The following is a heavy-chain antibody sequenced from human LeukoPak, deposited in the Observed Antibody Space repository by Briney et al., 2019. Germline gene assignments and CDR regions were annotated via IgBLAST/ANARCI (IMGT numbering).Heavy chain of an antibody. CDR2: ISYDGSNK. J-gene: IGHJ6*02. Sequence: GGSLRLSCAASGFTLGSYYMHWVRHAPGQGLGLVSVISYDGSNKYYADSVKGRFSISGDIFKSTLSLQMNSLRPEDTAVYYCARDRDTNSGLQAYLDFGLDVWGQGTTVTVSS. D-gene: IGHD5-12*01. V-gene: IGHV3-30-3*01. CDR1: GFTLGSYY. CDR3: ARDRDTNSGLQAYLDFGLDV.